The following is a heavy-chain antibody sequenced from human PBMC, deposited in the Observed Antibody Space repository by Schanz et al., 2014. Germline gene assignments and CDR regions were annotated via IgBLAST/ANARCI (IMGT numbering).Heavy chain of an antibody. J-gene: IGHJ4*02. CDR3: ARDFPYVSGSYYKGFGY. CDR2: IWFDGTNK. V-gene: IGHV3-33*01. D-gene: IGHD3-10*01. Sequence: QVQLVESGGGVVQPGRSLRLSCSASGFTLSSYGMHWVRQAPGKGLEWLAVIWFDGTNKYNADSVKGRFTISRDTSKNTLYLLLNSLRAEDTAVYYCARDFPYVSGSYYKGFGYWGQGTLVTVSS. CDR1: GFTLSSYG.